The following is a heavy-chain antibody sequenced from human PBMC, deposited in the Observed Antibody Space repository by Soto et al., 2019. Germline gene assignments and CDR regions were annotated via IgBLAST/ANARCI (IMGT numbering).Heavy chain of an antibody. J-gene: IGHJ5*02. Sequence: PSETLSLTCTVSGGSISSGGYYWSWIRQHPGKGLEWIGYIYYSGSTYYNPSLKSRVIISVDTSKNQFSLKLSSVTAADTAVYYCARDLMDYGGNSRWFDPWGQGTLVTISS. CDR3: ARDLMDYGGNSRWFDP. CDR2: IYYSGST. CDR1: GGSISSGGYY. D-gene: IGHD4-17*01. V-gene: IGHV4-31*03.